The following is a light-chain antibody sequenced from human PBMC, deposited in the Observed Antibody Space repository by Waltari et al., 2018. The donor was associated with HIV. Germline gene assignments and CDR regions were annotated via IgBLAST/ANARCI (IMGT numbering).Light chain of an antibody. CDR2: DNN. CDR3: QSYDSGLGGV. CDR1: NSTIVADDG. V-gene: IGLV1-40*01. J-gene: IGLJ2*01. Sequence: QSVLTQPPSVPGAPGKSVTTPCPGDNSTIVADDGVHWYRQLPGTAPKLLIYDNNSRPSGVPDRFSGSKSGTSASLAITGLQAEDEADYYCQSYDSGLGGVFGGGTKLIVL.